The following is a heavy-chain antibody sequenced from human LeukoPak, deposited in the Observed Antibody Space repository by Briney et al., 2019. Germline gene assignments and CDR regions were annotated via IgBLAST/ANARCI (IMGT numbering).Heavy chain of an antibody. CDR1: GYTFTGYY. V-gene: IGHV1-2*02. CDR2: INPNSGGT. Sequence: ASVTVSFKASGYTFTGYYMHWVRQAPGQGLEWMGWINPNSGGTNYAQKFQGRVTMTRDTSISTAYMELSRLRSDDTAVYYCARGVWFGELLPPDYWGQGTLVTVSS. CDR3: ARGVWFGELLPPDY. J-gene: IGHJ4*02. D-gene: IGHD3-10*01.